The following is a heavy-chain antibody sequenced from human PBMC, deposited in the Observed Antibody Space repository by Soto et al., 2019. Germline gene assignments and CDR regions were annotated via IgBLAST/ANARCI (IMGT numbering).Heavy chain of an antibody. Sequence: GGSLRLSCAASGFTFSSYSMNWVRQAPGKGLEWVSYISSSSSTIYYADSVKGRFTISRDNAKNSLYLQMNSLRDEDTAVYYCARVLAAAGTYYYYGMDVWGQGTTVTVSS. CDR2: ISSSSSTI. D-gene: IGHD6-13*01. V-gene: IGHV3-48*02. CDR3: ARVLAAAGTYYYYGMDV. CDR1: GFTFSSYS. J-gene: IGHJ6*02.